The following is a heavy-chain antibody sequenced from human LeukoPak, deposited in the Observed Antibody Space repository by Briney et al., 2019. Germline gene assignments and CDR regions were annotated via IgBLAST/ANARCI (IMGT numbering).Heavy chain of an antibody. Sequence: ASVKVSCKASGYSFTSFGISWVRQAPGQGLEWMGWSSAYNGNTKYVQKFQGRVTMTTDTSTSTAYMELRSLRSDDTAIFYCVRDLGVDTSMIFFDFWGQGTLVTASS. CDR3: VRDLGVDTSMIFFDF. CDR2: SSAYNGNT. D-gene: IGHD3/OR15-3a*01. J-gene: IGHJ4*02. V-gene: IGHV1-18*01. CDR1: GYSFTSFG.